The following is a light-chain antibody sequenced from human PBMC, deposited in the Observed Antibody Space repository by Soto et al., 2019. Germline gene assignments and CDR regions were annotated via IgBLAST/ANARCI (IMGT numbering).Light chain of an antibody. J-gene: IGKJ1*01. Sequence: DIQMTQSPSTLSASVGDRVTITCRASQSISSWLAWYQQKPGKAPKLLIYKASSLESGVPSRFSGSGSGTEFTLTTSSLQPDDFTTHYCQQYSTFRQRTKVEIK. CDR3: QQYST. V-gene: IGKV1-5*03. CDR1: QSISSW. CDR2: KAS.